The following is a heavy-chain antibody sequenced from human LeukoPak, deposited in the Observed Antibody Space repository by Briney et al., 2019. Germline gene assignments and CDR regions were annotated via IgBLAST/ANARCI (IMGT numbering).Heavy chain of an antibody. CDR1: GASMSSYY. CDR3: ARDRIGTTCYDY. J-gene: IGHJ4*02. CDR2: IYYSGST. Sequence: PSETLSLTCTVSGASMSSYYWTWIRQPPGKGLEWIGYIYYSGSTNYNPSLQSRVTISVDTSKNQFSLKLSSVTAADTAVYYCARDRIGTTCYDYWGQGILITVSS. D-gene: IGHD2-2*01. V-gene: IGHV4-59*01.